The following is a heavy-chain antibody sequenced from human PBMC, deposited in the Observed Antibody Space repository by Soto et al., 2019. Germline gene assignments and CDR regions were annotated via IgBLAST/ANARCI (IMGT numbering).Heavy chain of an antibody. CDR1: GGSIRSGDYY. CDR2: IYYTGST. D-gene: IGHD6-19*01. Sequence: QVQLQESGPGLVKPSQTLSLTCTVSGGSIRSGDYYWSWVRQPPGKDQEYIGYIYYTGSTYYNPSLKSRVTISVDTSKNQFSLKLSSVTAADTAVYDCVRRVAVKPRYYFDYWGQGTLVTVS. CDR3: VRRVAVKPRYYFDY. J-gene: IGHJ4*02. V-gene: IGHV4-30-4*01.